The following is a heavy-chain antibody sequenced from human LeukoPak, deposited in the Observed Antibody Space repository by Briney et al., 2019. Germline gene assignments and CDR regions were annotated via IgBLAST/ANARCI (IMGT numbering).Heavy chain of an antibody. V-gene: IGHV3-9*01. CDR3: AKDNLANYYDSSRYFDS. D-gene: IGHD3-22*01. CDR1: GFTFDDYA. Sequence: GGSLRLSCAASGFTFDDYAMHWVRQTPGKGLEWVSGISWNSGSIGYADSVKGRFTISRDNAKNSLYLQMNSLRAEDTALYYCAKDNLANYYDSSRYFDSWGQGTLVTVSS. J-gene: IGHJ4*02. CDR2: ISWNSGSI.